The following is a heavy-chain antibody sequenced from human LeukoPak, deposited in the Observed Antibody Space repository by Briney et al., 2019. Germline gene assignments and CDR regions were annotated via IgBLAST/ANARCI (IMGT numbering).Heavy chain of an antibody. V-gene: IGHV1-69*04. CDR3: ARIDYGDYSDY. Sequence: SVKVSCKASGGTFSSYAISWVRQAPGQGLEWMGRIIPILGIANYAQKCQGRVTITADKSTSTAYMELSSLRSEDTAVYYCARIDYGDYSDYWGQGTLVTVSS. CDR2: IIPILGIA. D-gene: IGHD4-17*01. J-gene: IGHJ4*02. CDR1: GGTFSSYA.